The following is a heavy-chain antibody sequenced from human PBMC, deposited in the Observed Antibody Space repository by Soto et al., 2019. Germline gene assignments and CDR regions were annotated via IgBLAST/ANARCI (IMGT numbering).Heavy chain of an antibody. CDR2: IYYSGST. Sequence: SETLSLTCTVSGGSISSSSYYWGWIRQPPGKGLEWIGSIYYSGSTYYNPSLKSRVTISVDTSKNQFSLKLSSVTAADTAVYYCARPAAAGWFDPWGQGTLVTVSS. D-gene: IGHD6-13*01. CDR3: ARPAAAGWFDP. V-gene: IGHV4-39*01. J-gene: IGHJ5*02. CDR1: GGSISSSSYY.